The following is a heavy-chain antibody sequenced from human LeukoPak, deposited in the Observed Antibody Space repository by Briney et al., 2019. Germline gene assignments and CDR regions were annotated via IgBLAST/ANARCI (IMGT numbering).Heavy chain of an antibody. CDR3: AKAHGLVGARHRLYYFDY. CDR1: GFTFNSYA. Sequence: GGSLRLSCAASGFTFNSYAFNWVRQAPGKGLEWVSYISSSSNVIYYTDSVKGRFTISRDNARNLLSLQMNSLRAEDTAVYYCAKAHGLVGARHRLYYFDYWGQGTLVTVSS. J-gene: IGHJ4*02. CDR2: ISSSSNVI. D-gene: IGHD1-26*01. V-gene: IGHV3-48*01.